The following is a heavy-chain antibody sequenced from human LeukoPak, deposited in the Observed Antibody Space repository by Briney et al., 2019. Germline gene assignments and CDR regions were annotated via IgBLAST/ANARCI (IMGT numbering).Heavy chain of an antibody. J-gene: IGHJ4*02. CDR2: IDPNSGGT. D-gene: IGHD6-13*01. V-gene: IGHV1-2*02. CDR3: ARGIAAAGPSTFDY. CDR1: GYTFTGYN. Sequence: ASVKVSCKASGYTFTGYNMHWVRQAPGQGLEWMGWIDPNSGGTNYAQKFQGRVTMTRDTSISTAPMELSSLRSDDTAVYSCARGIAAAGPSTFDYWGQGTLVTVSS.